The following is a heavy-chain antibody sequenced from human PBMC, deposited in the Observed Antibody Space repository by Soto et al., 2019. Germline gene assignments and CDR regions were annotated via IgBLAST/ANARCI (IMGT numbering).Heavy chain of an antibody. Sequence: SVKVSCKASGFTFTSSAMQWVRQARGQRLEWIGWIVVGSGNTNYAQKFQERVTITRDMSTSTAYMELSSLRSEDTAVYYCAADNCSGGSCLDYWGQGTLVTVSS. CDR2: IVVGSGNT. D-gene: IGHD2-15*01. J-gene: IGHJ4*02. CDR1: GFTFTSSA. V-gene: IGHV1-58*02. CDR3: AADNCSGGSCLDY.